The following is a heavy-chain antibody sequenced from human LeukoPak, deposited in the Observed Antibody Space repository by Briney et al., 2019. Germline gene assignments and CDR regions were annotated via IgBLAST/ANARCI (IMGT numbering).Heavy chain of an antibody. CDR3: AAVNGNFWIGYHYFED. Sequence: PGGSLRLSCAASGFSVSSNFMSWVRQPPGKGLEWMGTIYFDGNTFYNPSLKSRVTISVDMSKNQFSLKLNSVTATDTAVYYCAAVNGNFWIGYHYFEDWGQGTLVSVSS. D-gene: IGHD3-3*01. CDR2: IYFDGNT. V-gene: IGHV4-59*04. CDR1: GFSVSSNF. J-gene: IGHJ4*02.